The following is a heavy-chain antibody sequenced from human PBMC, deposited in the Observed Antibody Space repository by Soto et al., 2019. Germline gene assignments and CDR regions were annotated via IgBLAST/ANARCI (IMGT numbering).Heavy chain of an antibody. V-gene: IGHV1-69*08. CDR2: IIPIFGIA. CDR1: GGTFSRYS. D-gene: IGHD2-2*01. CDR3: AREDRDRETGLVPAAIDGMDV. J-gene: IGHJ6*02. Sequence: QVQLVQSGAEVKKPGSSVKVSCKASGGTFSRYSITWVRQAPGHGLEWIGRIIPIFGIASYAQKFQGRVTITADESTSTAYMEPSGLRSDHTALYYCAREDRDRETGLVPAAIDGMDVWGQGTTITVSS.